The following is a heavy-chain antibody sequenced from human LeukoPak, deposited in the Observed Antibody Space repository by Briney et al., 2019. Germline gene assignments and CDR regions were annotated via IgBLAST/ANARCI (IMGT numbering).Heavy chain of an antibody. Sequence: SETLSLTCTASGRSISSYYWRWLRQPPGKGLEWIGYIYYSGSTNYNPSLKSRVTISVDTSKNQFSLKLSSVTAADTAVYYCARRTTVTPWCWFDPWGQGTLVTVSS. J-gene: IGHJ5*02. CDR2: IYYSGST. V-gene: IGHV4-59*01. D-gene: IGHD4-11*01. CDR1: GRSISSYY. CDR3: ARRTTVTPWCWFDP.